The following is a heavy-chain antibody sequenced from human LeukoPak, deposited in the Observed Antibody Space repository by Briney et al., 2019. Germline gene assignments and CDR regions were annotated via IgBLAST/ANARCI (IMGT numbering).Heavy chain of an antibody. V-gene: IGHV1-69*05. CDR2: IIPIFGTA. CDR3: VGTTVTTVHYMDV. CDR1: GGTFSSYA. J-gene: IGHJ6*03. Sequence: SVKVSCKASGGTFSSYAISWVRQAPGQGLEWMGGIIPIFGTANYAQKFQGRVTITTDESTSTAYMELTSLRSEDTAVYYCVGTTVTTVHYMDVWGKGTTVTVSS. D-gene: IGHD4-17*01.